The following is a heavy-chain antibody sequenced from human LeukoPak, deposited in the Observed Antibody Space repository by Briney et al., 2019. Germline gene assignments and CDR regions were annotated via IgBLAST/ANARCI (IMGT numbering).Heavy chain of an antibody. V-gene: IGHV3-23*01. CDR1: GFTFSSYA. CDR3: AREGGGSSWSSYYFDY. D-gene: IGHD6-13*01. J-gene: IGHJ4*02. CDR2: ISGSGGST. Sequence: GGSLRLSCAASGFTFSSYAMSWVRQAPGKGLEWVSAISGSGGSTYYADSVKGRFTISRDNSKNTLYLQMNSLRAEDTAVYYCAREGGGSSWSSYYFDYWGQGTLVTVSS.